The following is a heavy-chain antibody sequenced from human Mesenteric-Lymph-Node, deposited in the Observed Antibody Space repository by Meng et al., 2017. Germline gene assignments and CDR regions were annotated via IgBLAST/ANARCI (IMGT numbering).Heavy chain of an antibody. V-gene: IGHV4-39*02. Sequence: QRQLQESGPGLVKPSEPLSLPCTVSGGAISSTIYVWGWIRQPPGKGLEWLATIYYSGSTYSNPSLKSRLTISVDTSKNQFSLKLSSVTAVDTAVYYCAREIGYWGQGTLVTVSS. CDR1: GGAISSTIYV. CDR2: IYYSGST. J-gene: IGHJ4*02. CDR3: AREIGY.